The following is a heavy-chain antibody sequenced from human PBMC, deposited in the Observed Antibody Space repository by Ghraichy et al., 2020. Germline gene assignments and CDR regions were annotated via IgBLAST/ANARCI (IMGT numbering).Heavy chain of an antibody. V-gene: IGHV1-46*01. J-gene: IGHJ6*02. CDR3: AKPRPFYNERFWYGMDV. CDR1: RYTFTAYH. Sequence: ASVKVSCKASRYTFTAYHMPWVRQAPGQGLEWMGVINPSNGNTGYAQKFQDRITLTRDTSTSTVYMELSSLKSEDTAIYYCAKPRPFYNERFWYGMDVWGQGTTVTVSS. CDR2: INPSNGNT. D-gene: IGHD1-14*01.